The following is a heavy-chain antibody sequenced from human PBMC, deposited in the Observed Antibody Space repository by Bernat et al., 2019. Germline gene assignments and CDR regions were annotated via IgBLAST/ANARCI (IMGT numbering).Heavy chain of an antibody. J-gene: IGHJ5*02. CDR1: GGTFSSYA. Sequence: QVQLVQSGAEVKKPGSSVKVSCKASGGTFSSYAISWVRQAPGQGLEWMGRIIPILGIANYAQKFQGRVTITADKSTSTAYMELSSLRSEDTAVYYCARAGIVVVVAATWSWFDPWGQGTLVTVSS. D-gene: IGHD2-15*01. V-gene: IGHV1-69*04. CDR2: IIPILGIA. CDR3: ARAGIVVVVAATWSWFDP.